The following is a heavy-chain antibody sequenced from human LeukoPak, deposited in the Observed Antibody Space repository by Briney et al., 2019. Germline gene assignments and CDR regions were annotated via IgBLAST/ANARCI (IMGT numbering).Heavy chain of an antibody. J-gene: IGHJ4*02. CDR2: ISSSSSYI. D-gene: IGHD2-21*02. CDR1: GFTFRSYS. Sequence: GGSLRLSCAASGFTFRSYSMNWVRQAPGKGLEWVSSISSSSSYIYYADSVKGRLTISRDNAKNSLYLQMNSLRAEDTAVYFCARSDYCGGDCYSSLSNYWGQGTLVTVSS. V-gene: IGHV3-21*01. CDR3: ARSDYCGGDCYSSLSNY.